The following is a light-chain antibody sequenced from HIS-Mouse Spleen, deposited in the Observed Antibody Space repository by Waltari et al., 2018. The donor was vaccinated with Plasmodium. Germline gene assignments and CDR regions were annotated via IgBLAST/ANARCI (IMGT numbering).Light chain of an antibody. V-gene: IGKV1-5*03. CDR2: KAS. J-gene: IGKJ1*01. Sequence: DLQMTQSPSTLSASLGDRVTIPCRASQSISSCLAWYQQKPGKAPKLLIYKASSLESGVPSRCSGSGSGTEFTLTISSLQPDDFATYYCQQYNSYSWTFGQGTKGEIK. CDR1: QSISSC. CDR3: QQYNSYSWT.